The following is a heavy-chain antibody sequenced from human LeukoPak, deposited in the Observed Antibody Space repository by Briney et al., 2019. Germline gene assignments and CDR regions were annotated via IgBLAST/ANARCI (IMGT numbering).Heavy chain of an antibody. CDR1: GFTFTTSV. CDR3: AKDHQTGY. V-gene: IGHV3-23*01. D-gene: IGHD3-10*01. J-gene: IGHJ4*02. Sequence: PGGSLRLSCAASGFTFTTSVMSWVRQAPRKGLEWVSGITGGGGSTYYTDSVKGRFTISRDNSKNTLYLQMNSLRVEDTAIYYCAKDHQTGYWGQGTLVTVSS. CDR2: ITGGGGST.